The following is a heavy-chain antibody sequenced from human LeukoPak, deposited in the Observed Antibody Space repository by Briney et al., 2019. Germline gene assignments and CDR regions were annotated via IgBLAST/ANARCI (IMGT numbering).Heavy chain of an antibody. J-gene: IGHJ4*02. D-gene: IGHD6-19*01. CDR2: IYYSGST. CDR1: GGSISSYY. Sequence: SETLSFTCTVSGGSISSYYWSWIRQPPGKGLEWIGYIYYSGSTNYNPSLKSRVTISVDTSKNQFSLKLSSVTAADTAVYYCARFLAVAGAFDYWGQGTLVTVSS. CDR3: ARFLAVAGAFDY. V-gene: IGHV4-59*01.